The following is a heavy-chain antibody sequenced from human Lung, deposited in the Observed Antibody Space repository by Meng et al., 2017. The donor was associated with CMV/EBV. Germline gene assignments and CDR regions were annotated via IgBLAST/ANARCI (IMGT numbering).Heavy chain of an antibody. Sequence: GGSLRLXCAASGFTFGHYKMNWVRQAPGKGLEWVSYISRSDNTKDYADSVKGRFTISRDNAKNSLYLHMNSLRADDTAVYYCARSDSYGDFDPWGQGTLVTVSS. CDR2: ISRSDNTK. J-gene: IGHJ5*02. CDR3: ARSDSYGDFDP. D-gene: IGHD5-18*01. V-gene: IGHV3-48*03. CDR1: GFTFGHYK.